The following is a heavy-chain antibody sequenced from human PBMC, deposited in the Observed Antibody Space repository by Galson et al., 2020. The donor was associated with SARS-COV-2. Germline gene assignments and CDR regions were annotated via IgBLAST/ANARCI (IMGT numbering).Heavy chain of an antibody. V-gene: IGHV3-23*01. CDR2: ISGSGGST. CDR3: AKGGSITMIVVVITHFDY. J-gene: IGHJ4*02. CDR1: GFTFSSYA. Sequence: GGSLRLSCAASGFTFSSYAMSWVRQAPGKGLEWVSAISGSGGSTYYADSVKGRFTISRDNSKNTLYPQMNSLRAEDTAVYYCAKGGSITMIVVVITHFDYWGQGTLVTVSS. D-gene: IGHD3-22*01.